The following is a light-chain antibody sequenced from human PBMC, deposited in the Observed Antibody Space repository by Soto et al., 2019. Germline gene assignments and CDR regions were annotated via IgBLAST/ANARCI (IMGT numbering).Light chain of an antibody. CDR2: AAS. CDR1: QGISSS. CDR3: QQPNTYPHT. V-gene: IGKV1-9*01. J-gene: IGKJ2*01. Sequence: DIQLTQSPSFLSASVGDRVTITCRASQGISSSLAWFQQKPGKAPKLLIYAASTLQSRVPSRFSGSGSGTDFTLTISSLQPEDFATYYCQQPNTYPHTFGQGTKLEIK.